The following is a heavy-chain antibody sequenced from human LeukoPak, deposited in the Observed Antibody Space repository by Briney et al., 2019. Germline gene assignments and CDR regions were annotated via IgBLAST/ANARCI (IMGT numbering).Heavy chain of an antibody. CDR3: ARVLSGRDGYNSN. D-gene: IGHD5-24*01. CDR1: GGSISSYY. V-gene: IGHV4-59*01. Sequence: SETLSLTCTVSGGSISSYYWSWIRQPPGKGLEWIGYIYYSGSTNYNPSLKSRVTISVDTSKNQFSLKLSSVTAADTAVYYCARVLSGRDGYNSNWGQGTLVTVSS. J-gene: IGHJ4*02. CDR2: IYYSGST.